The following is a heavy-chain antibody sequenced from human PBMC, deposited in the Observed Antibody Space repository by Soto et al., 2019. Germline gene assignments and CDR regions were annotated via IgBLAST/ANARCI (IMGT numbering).Heavy chain of an antibody. CDR3: AKRGSRYFDY. V-gene: IGHV3-23*01. Sequence: EVQLLESGGGVVQSGGSLRLSCAASGFTFTTYAMSWVRQAPGKGLEWVSTIDDSGTKTYYADSVRGRVTISRDNSKSTLYLQLNSLRAEDTGVYYCAKRGSRYFDYWGQGTLVTVSS. CDR2: IDDSGTKT. J-gene: IGHJ4*02. CDR1: GFTFTTYA.